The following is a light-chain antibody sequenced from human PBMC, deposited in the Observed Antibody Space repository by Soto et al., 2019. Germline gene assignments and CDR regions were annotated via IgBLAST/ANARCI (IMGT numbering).Light chain of an antibody. J-gene: IGKJ1*01. CDR2: KAS. V-gene: IGKV1-5*03. Sequence: DIQMTKSPSTLSASVGDIVTITCLASQSISSWLAWYQQKPGKAPKLLIYKASSLESGVPARFSGSGSETEFPLTISSLQPDDFATYYCQQYNSYAGTFVQGTKVEIK. CDR3: QQYNSYAGT. CDR1: QSISSW.